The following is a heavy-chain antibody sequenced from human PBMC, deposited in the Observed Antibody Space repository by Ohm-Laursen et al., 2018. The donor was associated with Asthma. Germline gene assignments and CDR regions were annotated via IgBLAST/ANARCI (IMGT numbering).Heavy chain of an antibody. Sequence: SLRLSCSASGFTFSSYAMSWVRQAPGKGLEWVGRIKSKTDDGTTDYAAPVKGRFTISRDDSINTLYLQMNSLKTEDTAVYYCTTVKTTWGYWGQGTLVTVSS. D-gene: IGHD4-17*01. V-gene: IGHV3-15*01. J-gene: IGHJ4*02. CDR2: IKSKTDDGTT. CDR1: GFTFSSYA. CDR3: TTVKTTWGY.